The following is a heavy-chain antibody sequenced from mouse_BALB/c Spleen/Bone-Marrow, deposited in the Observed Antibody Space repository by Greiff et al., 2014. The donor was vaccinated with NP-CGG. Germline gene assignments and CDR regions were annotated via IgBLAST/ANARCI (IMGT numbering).Heavy chain of an antibody. V-gene: IGHV10-1*02. J-gene: IGHJ3*01. CDR3: VRHEVMITFAY. CDR1: GFTFNTYA. D-gene: IGHD2-4*01. Sequence: VQLKDSGGGLVQPKGSLKLSCAASGFTFNTYAMNWVRQAPGKGLEWVARIRSKSNNYATYYADSVKDRFTISRDDSQSMLYLQMNNLKTEDTAMYYCVRHEVMITFAYWGQGTLVTVSA. CDR2: IRSKSNNYAT.